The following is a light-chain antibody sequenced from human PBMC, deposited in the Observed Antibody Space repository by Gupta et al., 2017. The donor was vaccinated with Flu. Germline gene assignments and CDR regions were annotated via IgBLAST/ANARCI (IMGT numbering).Light chain of an antibody. CDR3: QRYITTPNT. CDR2: CAS. Sequence: EIVMTQSPDSLAVALGERATINCKSSQSLLYTSNNKHYLAWYQQKPGQPPKLLIYCASTRDSGVPDRFSGSASGTDFTLTIXILPAEDVTVYYCQRYITTPNTFGXGTKLEIK. CDR1: QSLLYTSNNKHY. J-gene: IGKJ4*01. V-gene: IGKV4-1*01.